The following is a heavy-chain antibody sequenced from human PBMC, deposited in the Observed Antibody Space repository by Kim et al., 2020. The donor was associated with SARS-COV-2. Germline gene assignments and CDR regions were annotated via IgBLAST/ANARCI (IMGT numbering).Heavy chain of an antibody. Sequence: SETLSLTCAVYGGSFSGYYWSWIRQPPGRGLEWIGEINHSGSTNYNPSLKSRVTISVDTSKNQFSLKLSSVTAADTAVYYCARRRPWFGESLNYFDYWG. J-gene: IGHJ4*01. V-gene: IGHV4-34*01. CDR1: GGSFSGYY. CDR3: ARRRPWFGESLNYFDY. CDR2: INHSGST. D-gene: IGHD3-10*01.